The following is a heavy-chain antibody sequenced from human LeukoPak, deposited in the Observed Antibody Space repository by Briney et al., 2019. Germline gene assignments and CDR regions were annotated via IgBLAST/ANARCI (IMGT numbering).Heavy chain of an antibody. V-gene: IGHV3-9*03. CDR2: ISWNSGSI. CDR1: GFTFDDYA. D-gene: IGHD3-22*01. CDR3: AKSSHYYDSSGYFDY. Sequence: GGSLRLSCAASGFTFDDYAMHWVRQAPGKVLEWFSGISWNSGSIGYADSVKGRFTISRDNAKNSLYLQMNSLRAEDMALYYCAKSSHYYDSSGYFDYWGQGTLVTVSS. J-gene: IGHJ4*02.